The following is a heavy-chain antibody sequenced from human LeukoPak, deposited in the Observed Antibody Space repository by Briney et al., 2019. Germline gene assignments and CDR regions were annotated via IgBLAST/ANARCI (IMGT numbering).Heavy chain of an antibody. CDR1: GFTFSSYW. D-gene: IGHD6-13*01. CDR3: ASGYSSSWYPPLDY. J-gene: IGHJ4*02. Sequence: GGSLRLSCAASGFTFSSYWMSWVRQAPGKGLEWVANIKQDGSEKYYVDSVKGRFTISRDNSKNTLYLQMNSLRAEDTAVYYCASGYSSSWYPPLDYWGQGTLVTVSS. V-gene: IGHV3-7*01. CDR2: IKQDGSEK.